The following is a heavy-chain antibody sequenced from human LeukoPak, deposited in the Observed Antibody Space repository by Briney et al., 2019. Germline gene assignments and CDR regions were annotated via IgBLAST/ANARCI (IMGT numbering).Heavy chain of an antibody. J-gene: IGHJ4*02. CDR2: INWNGGST. Sequence: GGSLRLSCAASGFTFDDYGVSWVRQAPGKGLEWVSGINWNGGSTGYADSVKGRFTISRDNAKNSLYLQMNGLRAEDTALYYCAREIPNDFWSGYYADYWGQGALVTVSS. CDR3: AREIPNDFWSGYYADY. CDR1: GFTFDDYG. V-gene: IGHV3-20*04. D-gene: IGHD3-3*01.